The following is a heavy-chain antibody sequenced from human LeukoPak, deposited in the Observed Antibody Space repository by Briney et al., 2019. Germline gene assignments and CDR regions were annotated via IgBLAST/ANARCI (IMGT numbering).Heavy chain of an antibody. Sequence: GASVKVSCKASGYTFTSYYMHWVRQAPGQGLEWMGIINPSGGSTSYAQKFQGRVTMTRDTSTSTVYMGLSSLRSEDTAVYYCARDLHPTYYYDSSGYSDAFDIWGQGTMVTVSS. J-gene: IGHJ3*02. D-gene: IGHD3-22*01. V-gene: IGHV1-46*01. CDR1: GYTFTSYY. CDR2: INPSGGST. CDR3: ARDLHPTYYYDSSGYSDAFDI.